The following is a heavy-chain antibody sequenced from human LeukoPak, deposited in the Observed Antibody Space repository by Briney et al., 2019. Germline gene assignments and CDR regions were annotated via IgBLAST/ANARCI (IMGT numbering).Heavy chain of an antibody. CDR2: IKQDGSQK. Sequence: GGSLTPSCAASGFTFSSYWMSWVRQAPGKGLEWVANIKQDGSQKYYLDSVKGRFSISRDNPKNSVYLQMNSLRAEDMAVYYCAKDNRDYYIDYWGQGTLVTVSS. V-gene: IGHV3-7*01. J-gene: IGHJ4*02. CDR3: AKDNRDYYIDY. D-gene: IGHD3-10*01. CDR1: GFTFSSYW.